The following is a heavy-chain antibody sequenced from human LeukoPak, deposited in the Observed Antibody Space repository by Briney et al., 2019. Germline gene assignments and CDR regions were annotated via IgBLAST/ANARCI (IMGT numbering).Heavy chain of an antibody. CDR1: GFSFGGYA. Sequence: PGGSLRLSCAASGFSFGGYALHWVRQAPGKGLEWVASISWNSGDIVHADSVKGRFTISRDNAKNSLYLQMDSLRTEDTALYYCVKSGVFPTATRSFDFWGRGTLVIVSS. V-gene: IGHV3-9*01. CDR3: VKSGVFPTATRSFDF. CDR2: ISWNSGDI. D-gene: IGHD2-2*01. J-gene: IGHJ2*01.